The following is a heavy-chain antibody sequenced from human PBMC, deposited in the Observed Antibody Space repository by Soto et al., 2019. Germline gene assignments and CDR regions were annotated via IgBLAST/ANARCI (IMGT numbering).Heavy chain of an antibody. V-gene: IGHV5-10-1*03. D-gene: IGHD6-19*01. J-gene: IGHJ6*02. CDR3: ARHEAEHDYYYGMDV. CDR2: IDPSDSYT. Sequence: EVQLVQSGAEVKKPGESLRISCKGSGYSFTSYWISWVRQMPGKGLEWMGRIDPSDSYTNYSPSFQGHVTISADKSISTSYLQWSSLKASDTAMYYCARHEAEHDYYYGMDVWGQGTTVTVSS. CDR1: GYSFTSYW.